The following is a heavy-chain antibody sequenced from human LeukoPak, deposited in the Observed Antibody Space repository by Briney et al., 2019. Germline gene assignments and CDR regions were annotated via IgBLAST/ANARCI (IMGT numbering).Heavy chain of an antibody. Sequence: GGSLRLSCAASGFTFSSYAMRWVRQAPGKGLEWVSAISGSGGSTYYADSVKGRFTISRDNSKNTLYLQMNSLRAEDTAVYYCTTDSETGRNYYYYGMDVWGQGTTVTVSS. CDR2: ISGSGGST. D-gene: IGHD3-9*01. CDR1: GFTFSSYA. CDR3: TTDSETGRNYYYYGMDV. V-gene: IGHV3-23*01. J-gene: IGHJ6*02.